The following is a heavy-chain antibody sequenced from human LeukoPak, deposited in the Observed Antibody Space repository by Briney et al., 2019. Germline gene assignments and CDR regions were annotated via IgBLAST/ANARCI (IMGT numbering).Heavy chain of an antibody. CDR1: VFTFSSYA. J-gene: IGHJ4*02. Sequence: PGGSLRLSCAASVFTFSSYAMSWVRQAPGKGLEWVSAISGSGGSTYYADSVKGLFTISRDNSKNTLYLQMNSLRAEDTAVYYCAKGTYDILTGYYDYWGQGTLVTVSS. CDR3: AKGTYDILTGYYDY. D-gene: IGHD3-9*01. CDR2: ISGSGGST. V-gene: IGHV3-23*01.